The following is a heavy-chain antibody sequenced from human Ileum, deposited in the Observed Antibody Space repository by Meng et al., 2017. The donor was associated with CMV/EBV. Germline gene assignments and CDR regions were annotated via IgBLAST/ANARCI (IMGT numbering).Heavy chain of an antibody. CDR3: ARLQAWDWFDP. CDR2: IYSSGII. J-gene: IGHJ5*02. D-gene: IGHD4-11*01. CDR1: GGSINSFY. V-gene: IGHV4-4*07. Sequence: VRLQEWGPGLVKPSATLSLTCSVSGGSINSFYWSWIREPAGKGLEWIGRIYSSGIINYNPSLKSRVTVSVDTSKNQFSLKVNSVTAADTAVYYCARLQAWDWFDPWGQGTLVTVSS.